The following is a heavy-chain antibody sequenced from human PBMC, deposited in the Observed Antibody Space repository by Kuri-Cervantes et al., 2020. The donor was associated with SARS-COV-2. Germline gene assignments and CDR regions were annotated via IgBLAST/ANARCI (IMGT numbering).Heavy chain of an antibody. CDR3: ARALLRSLTNDAFDI. CDR1: GYTFTGYY. J-gene: IGHJ3*02. CDR2: INPNSGGT. V-gene: IGHV1-2*02. Sequence: ASVKVSCKASGYTFTGYYMHWVRQAPGQGLEWMGWINPNSGGTNYAQKFQGRVTVTRDTSISTAYMELSRLRSDDTAVYYCARALLRSLTNDAFDIWGQGTMVTVSS.